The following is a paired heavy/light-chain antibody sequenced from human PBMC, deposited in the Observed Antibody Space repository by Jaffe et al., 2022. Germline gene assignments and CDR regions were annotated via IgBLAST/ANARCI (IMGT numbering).Heavy chain of an antibody. V-gene: IGHV4-59*01. Sequence: QVQLQESGPGLVKPSETLSLTCTVSGGSINSYYWSWIRQPPGKGLEWIGYIYYSGSTNYNPSLKSRVTISVDTSKNQFSLRLSSVTAADTAVYYCARNSPAGYDDAFDTWGQGTMVTVSS. CDR1: GGSINSYY. D-gene: IGHD6-13*01. J-gene: IGHJ3*02. CDR3: ARNSPAGYDDAFDT. CDR2: IYYSGST.
Light chain of an antibody. Sequence: DIQMTQSPSSLSASIGDKVTITCRASQSISSYLNWYQQKPGKAPKLLIYTAFSLQSGVPSRFSGSGSGTDFTLTISSLQPEDFATYYCQQSYSTPITFGQGTRLEIK. CDR1: QSISSY. CDR2: TAF. CDR3: QQSYSTPIT. J-gene: IGKJ5*01. V-gene: IGKV1-39*01.